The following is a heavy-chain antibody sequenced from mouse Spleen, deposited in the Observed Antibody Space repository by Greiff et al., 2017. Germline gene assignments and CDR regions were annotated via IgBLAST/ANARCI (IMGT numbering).Heavy chain of an antibody. CDR2: IYPRSGNT. J-gene: IGHJ2*01. D-gene: IGHD1-1*01. CDR3: VNYYDGSYAYYFDY. CDR1: GYTFTSYG. Sequence: QVQLKESGAELARPGASVKLSCKASGYTFTSYGISWVKQRTGQGLEWIGEIYPRSGNTYYNEKFKGKATLTADKSSSTAYMELRSLTSEDSAVYFCVNYYDGSYAYYFDYWGQGTTLTVSA. V-gene: IGHV1-81*01.